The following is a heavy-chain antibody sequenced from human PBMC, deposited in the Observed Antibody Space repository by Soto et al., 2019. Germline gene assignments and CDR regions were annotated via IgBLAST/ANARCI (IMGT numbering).Heavy chain of an antibody. CDR1: GGSMSSSSYY. CDR2: IYYSGST. Sequence: QLQLQESGPGLVKPSETLSLTCTVSGGSMSSSSYYWGWIRQPPGKGLEWIGSIYYSGSTYYNPSLKSRVTISVDTSKNQFSLKLSSVTAADTAVYYCARRYYDSSEDIWGQGTMVTVSS. V-gene: IGHV4-39*01. D-gene: IGHD3-22*01. CDR3: ARRYYDSSEDI. J-gene: IGHJ3*02.